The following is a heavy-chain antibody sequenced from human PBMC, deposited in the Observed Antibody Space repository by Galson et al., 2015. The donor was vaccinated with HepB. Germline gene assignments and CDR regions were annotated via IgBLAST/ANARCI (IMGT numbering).Heavy chain of an antibody. D-gene: IGHD2-2*01. J-gene: IGHJ4*02. CDR3: ATTAFCSTTSCPLFDY. Sequence: QSGAEVKKPGESLRISCKASGYNFTSYWIFWVRQMPGKGLEWMGRIDPSDSQTDYSPSFQGHVTISTDKSISTAYLQWSSLKASDTAMYYCATTAFCSTTSCPLFDYWGQGTLVTVPS. V-gene: IGHV5-10-1*01. CDR1: GYNFTSYW. CDR2: IDPSDSQT.